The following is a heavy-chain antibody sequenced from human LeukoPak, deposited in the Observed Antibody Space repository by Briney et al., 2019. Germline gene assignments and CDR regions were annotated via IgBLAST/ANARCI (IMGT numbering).Heavy chain of an antibody. D-gene: IGHD3-22*01. CDR1: GGSFSGYY. V-gene: IGHV4-34*01. Sequence: ETLSLTCAVYGGSFSGYYWSWIRQPPGKGLDWIGEINHSGSTNYNPSLKSRVTISVDTSKNQFSLKLSSVTAADTAVYVCARGPPRYYYDSSGYHGEYYFDYWGQGTLVTVSS. CDR3: ARGPPRYYYDSSGYHGEYYFDY. CDR2: INHSGST. J-gene: IGHJ4*02.